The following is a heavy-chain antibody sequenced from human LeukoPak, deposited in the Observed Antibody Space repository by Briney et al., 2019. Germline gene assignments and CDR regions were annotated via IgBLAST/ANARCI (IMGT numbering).Heavy chain of an antibody. V-gene: IGHV3-30*02. CDR1: VFTFSSYG. CDR2: IRYDGSNK. J-gene: IGHJ4*02. Sequence: GGSLRLSCAASVFTFSSYGMHWVRQAPGKGLEWVAFIRYDGSNKYYADSVKGRFTISRDNSKNTLYLQMNSLRAEDTAVYYCAKSPYCGGDCYSVDYWGQGTLVTVSS. CDR3: AKSPYCGGDCYSVDY. D-gene: IGHD2-21*01.